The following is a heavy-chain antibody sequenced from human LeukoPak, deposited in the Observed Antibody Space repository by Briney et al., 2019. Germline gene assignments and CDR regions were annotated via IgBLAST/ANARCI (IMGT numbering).Heavy chain of an antibody. D-gene: IGHD1-7*01. CDR2: IYYSGST. CDR3: ARGVNWNYVSWFDP. J-gene: IGHJ5*02. CDR1: GGSISSYY. V-gene: IGHV4-59*01. Sequence: SETLSLTCTVSGGSISSYYWSWIRQPPGKGLEWIGYIYYSGSTNYNPSLKSRVTISVDTSKNQLSLKLSSVTAADTAVYYCARGVNWNYVSWFDPWGQGTLVTVSS.